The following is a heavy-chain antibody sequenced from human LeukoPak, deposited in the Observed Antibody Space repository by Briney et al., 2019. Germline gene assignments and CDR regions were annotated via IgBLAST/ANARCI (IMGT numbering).Heavy chain of an antibody. J-gene: IGHJ4*02. D-gene: IGHD6-19*01. Sequence: PGGSLRLSCAASGFTFSSYWMSWVRQAPGKGLEWVANINQDGSEKDYVDSVKGRFTISRDNAKNSLYLQMNSLRDEDTAVYYCARDHSSGSSDYWGQGTLVTVSS. CDR2: INQDGSEK. V-gene: IGHV3-7*01. CDR1: GFTFSSYW. CDR3: ARDHSSGSSDY.